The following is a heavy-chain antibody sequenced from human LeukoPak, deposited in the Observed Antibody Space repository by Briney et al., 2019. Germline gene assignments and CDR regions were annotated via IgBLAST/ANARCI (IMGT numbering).Heavy chain of an antibody. J-gene: IGHJ5*02. V-gene: IGHV3-53*01. CDR3: ARGGIAVRPFDWFDP. Sequence: GGSLRLSCAASGFTVSSNYMSWVRRAPGKGLEWGSVIYSGGSTYYADSVKGRFTISRDNSKNTLYLQMNSLRAEDTAGYYCARGGIAVRPFDWFDPWGQGTLVTVSS. D-gene: IGHD6-6*01. CDR1: GFTVSSNY. CDR2: IYSGGST.